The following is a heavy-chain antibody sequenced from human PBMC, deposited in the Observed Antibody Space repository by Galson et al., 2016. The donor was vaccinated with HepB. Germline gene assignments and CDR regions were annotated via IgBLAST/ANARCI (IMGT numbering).Heavy chain of an antibody. D-gene: IGHD3-9*01. CDR2: IKQDGSEN. CDR3: AKNDILAGYSAFDY. CDR1: GFTFSSYW. Sequence: SLRLSCAASGFTFSSYWMSWVRQAPGKGLEWVANIKQDGSENYYVDSVKGRFTISRDNSKNTLHLQMNSLRSEDTAVYYCAKNDILAGYSAFDYWGQGTLVTVSS. V-gene: IGHV3-7*01. J-gene: IGHJ4*02.